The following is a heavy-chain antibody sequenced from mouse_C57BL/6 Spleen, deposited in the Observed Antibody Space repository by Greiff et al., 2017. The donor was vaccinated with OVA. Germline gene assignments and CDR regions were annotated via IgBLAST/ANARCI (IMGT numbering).Heavy chain of an antibody. Sequence: QVQLQQSGPELVKPGASVKISCKASGYSFTSYYIHWVKQRPGQGLEGIGWIYPGSGNTKYNEKFKGKATLTADTSASTAYMQLSSLTSEDSAVYYCARVLRQDRGHYFDYWGQGTTLTVSS. CDR3: ARVLRQDRGHYFDY. D-gene: IGHD1-2*01. V-gene: IGHV1-66*01. J-gene: IGHJ2*01. CDR2: IYPGSGNT. CDR1: GYSFTSYY.